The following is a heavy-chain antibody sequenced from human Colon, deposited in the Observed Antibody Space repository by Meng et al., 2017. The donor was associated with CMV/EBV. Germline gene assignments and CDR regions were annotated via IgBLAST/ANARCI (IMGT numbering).Heavy chain of an antibody. J-gene: IGHJ4*02. D-gene: IGHD4-17*01. CDR1: GYTFTTYG. CDR3: ARNSADGDYNSH. Sequence: ASVKVSCKASGYTFTTYGISWVRQAPGQGLEWMGWISTHNDDTSYSQKLQGRVTLTTDTSSNTAYMELRSLRSDDTAVYYCARNSADGDYNSHWGQGTLVTVSS. CDR2: ISTHNDDT. V-gene: IGHV1-18*01.